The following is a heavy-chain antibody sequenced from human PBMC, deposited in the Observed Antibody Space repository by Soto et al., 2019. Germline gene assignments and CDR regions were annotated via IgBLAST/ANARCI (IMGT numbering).Heavy chain of an antibody. D-gene: IGHD3-10*01. J-gene: IGHJ6*02. CDR1: GGTFSSYA. CDR3: AGGQERGAGRYGMDV. CDR2: IIPIFGTA. Sequence: QVQLVQSGAEVKKPGSSVKVSCKASGGTFSSYAISWVRQAPGQGLEWMGGIIPIFGTANYAQKFQGRVTITADKSTSTANMELGSLRSEETAVYYWAGGQERGAGRYGMDVWGQGTTVTVSS. V-gene: IGHV1-69*06.